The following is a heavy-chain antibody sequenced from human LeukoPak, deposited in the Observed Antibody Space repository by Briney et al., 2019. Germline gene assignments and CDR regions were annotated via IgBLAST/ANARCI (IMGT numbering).Heavy chain of an antibody. V-gene: IGHV3-23*01. D-gene: IGHD6-19*01. Sequence: SGGSLRLSCAASGFTFSSYAMSWVRQAPGKGLEWVSAISGSGGSTYYADSVKGRFTISRDNSKNTLYLQMNSLRAEDTAVYYCAKARNIQWLVVGGDFQHWGQGTLVTVSS. J-gene: IGHJ1*01. CDR3: AKARNIQWLVVGGDFQH. CDR1: GFTFSSYA. CDR2: ISGSGGST.